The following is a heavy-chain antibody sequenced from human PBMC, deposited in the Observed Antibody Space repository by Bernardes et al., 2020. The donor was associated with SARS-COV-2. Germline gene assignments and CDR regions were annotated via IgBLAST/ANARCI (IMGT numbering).Heavy chain of an antibody. D-gene: IGHD6-13*01. CDR3: RGSSWPSYYYYYMDV. CDR2: ISSSSSYT. Sequence: GGSLRLSCAASGFTFSDYYMSWIRQAPGKGLEWVSYISSSSSYTNYADSVKGRFTISRDNAKNSLYLQMNSLRAEDTAVYYCRGSSWPSYYYYYMDVWGKGTTVTVSS. CDR1: GFTFSDYY. V-gene: IGHV3-11*03. J-gene: IGHJ6*03.